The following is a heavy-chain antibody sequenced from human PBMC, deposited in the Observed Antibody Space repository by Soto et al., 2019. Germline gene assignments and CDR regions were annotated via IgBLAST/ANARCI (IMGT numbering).Heavy chain of an antibody. D-gene: IGHD6-13*01. CDR2: INPSGGST. CDR3: ASPYGPRAASNPHY. CDR1: GYSFANYY. V-gene: IGHV1-46*03. J-gene: IGHJ4*02. Sequence: QVQLVQSGAEVKKPGASVKVACKASGYSFANYYLHWVRLAPGQGLEWMGIINPSGGSTTYGQKFQGRVTMTSDTSTSTVYMELSSLRSEDTAVYYCASPYGPRAASNPHYWGQGTLVTVSS.